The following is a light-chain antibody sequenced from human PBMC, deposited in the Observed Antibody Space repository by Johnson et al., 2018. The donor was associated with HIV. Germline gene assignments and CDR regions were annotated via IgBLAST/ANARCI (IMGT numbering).Light chain of an antibody. Sequence: QSVLTQPPSVSAAPGQKVTISCSGSSSNIGNNYVSWYQQLPGTAPKLLIYENNKRPSGIPDRFSGSKSGTSATLGITGLQTGAEADYYCGTWDSSLSGAVFGTGTKVTVL. J-gene: IGLJ1*01. CDR2: ENN. CDR3: GTWDSSLSGAV. CDR1: SSNIGNNY. V-gene: IGLV1-51*02.